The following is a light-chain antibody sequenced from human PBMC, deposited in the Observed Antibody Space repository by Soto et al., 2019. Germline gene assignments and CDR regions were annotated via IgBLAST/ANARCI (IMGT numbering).Light chain of an antibody. V-gene: IGLV3-1*01. J-gene: IGLJ2*01. CDR2: QDS. CDR1: KLGDKY. CDR3: QVWDSNTA. Sequence: SYELTQPPSVSVSPGQTASITCSGDKLGDKYACWYQQKPGQSPVLVIYQDSKRPSGIPERFSGSNSGNTATLTISGTQAMDEADYYCQVWDSNTAFGGGTKLTVL.